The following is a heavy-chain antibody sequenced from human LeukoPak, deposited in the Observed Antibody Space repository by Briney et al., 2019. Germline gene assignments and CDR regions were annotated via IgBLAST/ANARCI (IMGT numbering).Heavy chain of an antibody. J-gene: IGHJ5*02. V-gene: IGHV4-4*07. CDR2: IYTSGST. CDR3: ARDSSGWYGVLNWFDP. CDR1: GGSISSYY. Sequence: SETLSLTCTVSGGSISSYYWSWIRQPAGKGLEWIGRIYTSGSTNYNPSLKGRVTMSVDTSKNQFSLKLSSVTAADTAVYYCARDSSGWYGVLNWFDPWGQGTLVTVSS. D-gene: IGHD6-19*01.